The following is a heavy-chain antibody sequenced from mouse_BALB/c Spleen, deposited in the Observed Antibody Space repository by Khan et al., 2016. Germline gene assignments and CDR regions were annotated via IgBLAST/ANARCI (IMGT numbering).Heavy chain of an antibody. V-gene: IGHV1S56*01. D-gene: IGHD2-14*01. CDR2: IYPGNVNP. CDR3: ARARGDDRGFSAIEY. J-gene: IGHJ4*01. CDR1: GYTFSTYY. Sequence: QVQLQQSGPELVKPGASVRISCKASGYTFSTYYMHWVKQRPGQGLEWIGWIYPGNVNPKYNEKFKGKATLTADKSSSTAYMQLSSLTSDDSAVFCCARARGDDRGFSAIEYWGQGPSVTVSS.